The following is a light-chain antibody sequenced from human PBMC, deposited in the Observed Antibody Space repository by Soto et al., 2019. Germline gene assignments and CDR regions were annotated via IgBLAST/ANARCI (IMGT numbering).Light chain of an antibody. CDR1: SSDDGSYNL. CDR3: CSYAGSSTTWV. CDR2: EVS. J-gene: IGLJ3*02. V-gene: IGLV2-23*02. Sequence: QSVLTQPASVSGSPGQSITISCTGTSSDDGSYNLVSWYRQHPGKAPKLMIFEVSKRPSGVSNRFSGSKSGNTASLTISGLQAEDEADYYCCSYAGSSTTWVFGGGTKVTVL.